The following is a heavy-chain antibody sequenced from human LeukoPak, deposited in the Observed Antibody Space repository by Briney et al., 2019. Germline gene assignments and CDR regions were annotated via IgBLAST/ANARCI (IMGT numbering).Heavy chain of an antibody. CDR3: ARDLERRGSTTVDC. D-gene: IGHD2-2*01. CDR2: ISGSGSTI. CDR1: GFTFSSYE. V-gene: IGHV3-48*03. J-gene: IGHJ4*01. Sequence: GGSLRLSCAASGFTFSSYEMNWVRQAPGKGLEWVSYISGSGSTIYYADSVKGRFTISRDNAKNSLYLQMNSLRAEDTAVYYCARDLERRGSTTVDCWGHGTLVTVSS.